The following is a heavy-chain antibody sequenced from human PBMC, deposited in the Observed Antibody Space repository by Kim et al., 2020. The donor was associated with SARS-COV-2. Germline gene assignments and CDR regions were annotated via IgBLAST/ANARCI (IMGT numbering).Heavy chain of an antibody. V-gene: IGHV1-69*04. CDR2: IIPILGIA. Sequence: SVKVSCKASGGTFSSYAISWVRQAPGQGLEWMGRIIPILGIANYAQKFQGRVTITADKSTSTAYMELSSLRSEDTAVYYCASDYGGNIRYYYGMDVWGQ. D-gene: IGHD2-15*01. CDR3: ASDYGGNIRYYYGMDV. J-gene: IGHJ6*02. CDR1: GGTFSSYA.